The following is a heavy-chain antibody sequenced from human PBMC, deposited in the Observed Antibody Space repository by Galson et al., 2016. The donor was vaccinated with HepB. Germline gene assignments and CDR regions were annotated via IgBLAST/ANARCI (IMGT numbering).Heavy chain of an antibody. V-gene: IGHV3-21*01. D-gene: IGHD3-3*01. CDR1: GFSFSTYT. Sequence: SLRLSCAASGFSFSTYTMNWVRQAPGKGLEWISYISSSSAYVDYADSVKGRFTISRENAKNSLYLQMNSLRAEDTAVYYCARDRSRFSSGYYTGARDVFAVWGQGKVVTVSS. CDR3: ARDRSRFSSGYYTGARDVFAV. J-gene: IGHJ3*01. CDR2: ISSSSAYV.